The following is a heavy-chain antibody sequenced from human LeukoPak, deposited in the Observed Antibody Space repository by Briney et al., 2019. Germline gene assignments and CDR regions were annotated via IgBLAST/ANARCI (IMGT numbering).Heavy chain of an antibody. D-gene: IGHD5/OR15-5a*01. J-gene: IGHJ4*01. Sequence: LETLSLTCTLSGGSIYPGDYCWMWMRHAAGEELVGIGSLFYSGNTYYSPSLRSRVAISIDISKNQFSLNLSSVTAADTAVYYCAGENIVSTRDFDCWGHGTLVPVSS. CDR1: GGSIYPGDYC. CDR3: AGENIVSTRDFDC. CDR2: LFYSGNT. V-gene: IGHV4-39*07.